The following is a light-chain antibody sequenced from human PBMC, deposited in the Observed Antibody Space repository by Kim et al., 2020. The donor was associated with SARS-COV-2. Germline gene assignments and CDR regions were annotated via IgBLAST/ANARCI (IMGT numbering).Light chain of an antibody. J-gene: IGLJ3*02. V-gene: IGLV1-44*01. CDR1: SSNIGSNT. CDR2: SKN. CDR3: AAWDDSLNGQV. Sequence: ELTQPPSASGTPGQRVTISCSGSSSNIGSNTVNWYQQLPGTAPKLLIYSKNQRPSGVPDLFSGSKSGTSASLAISGLQSEDEADYYCAAWDDSLNGQVFGVGTQLTVL.